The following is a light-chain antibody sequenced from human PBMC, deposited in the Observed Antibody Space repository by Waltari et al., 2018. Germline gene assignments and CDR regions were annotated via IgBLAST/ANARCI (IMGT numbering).Light chain of an antibody. CDR3: ISYPGSTTLL. J-gene: IGLJ2*01. Sequence: QSALTQPPSASGSPGQSVTISCTGTSSDVGGYNYVSWYQQHPGKAPKLMIYEVSKRPPWVPDRFSGSKAGNTASLTVSWLQAEDEADFYCISYPGSTTLLFGGRTKLTVL. CDR1: SSDVGGYNY. CDR2: EVS. V-gene: IGLV2-8*01.